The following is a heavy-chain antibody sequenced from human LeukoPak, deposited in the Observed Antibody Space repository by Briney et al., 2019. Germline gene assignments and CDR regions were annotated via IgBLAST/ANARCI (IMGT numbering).Heavy chain of an antibody. D-gene: IGHD3-22*01. CDR2: INHSGNT. CDR3: ARVPHYYDSSGYYDAGAFDI. J-gene: IGHJ3*02. Sequence: TSETLSLTCAVYGGSFSGYYWSWIRQPPGKGLEWIGEINHSGNTNYNPSLKSRVTISVDTSKNQFSLKLSSVTAADTAVYYCARVPHYYDSSGYYDAGAFDIWGQGTMVTVSS. CDR1: GGSFSGYY. V-gene: IGHV4-34*01.